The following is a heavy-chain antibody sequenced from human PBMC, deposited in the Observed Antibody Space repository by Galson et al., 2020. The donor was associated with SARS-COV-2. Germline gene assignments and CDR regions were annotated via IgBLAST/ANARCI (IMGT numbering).Heavy chain of an antibody. CDR1: GYTFTDYG. CDR3: ARDGILKCSGDRCHHYFDGMDV. V-gene: IGHV1-18*01. CDR2: ISAYKGNT. D-gene: IGHD2-15*01. Sequence: ASVKVSCKASGYTFTDYGLSWVRQAPGQGLEWMGWISAYKGNTNYAQKVQGRVTMTTDTSTRTAYMELRSLRSDNTAVYYCARDGILKCSGDRCHHYFDGMDVWGQGTTVTVSS. J-gene: IGHJ6*02.